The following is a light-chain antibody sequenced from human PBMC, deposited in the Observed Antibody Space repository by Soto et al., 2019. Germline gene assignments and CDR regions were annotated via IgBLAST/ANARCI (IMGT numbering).Light chain of an antibody. J-gene: IGKJ3*01. CDR1: QSISSY. CDR2: AAS. CDR3: QHTYSTPFT. V-gene: IGKV1-39*01. Sequence: DIQMTQSPSPLSASVGDRVTITCRSSQSISSYVNWYQQKPGKAPRRLIFAASSLQTGVPSRFSGSGSGTDFTLTISSLQPEDFATYYCQHTYSTPFTFGPGTKVDI.